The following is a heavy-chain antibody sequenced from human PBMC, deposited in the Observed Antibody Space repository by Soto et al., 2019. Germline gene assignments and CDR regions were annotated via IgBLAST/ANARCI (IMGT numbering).Heavy chain of an antibody. CDR3: ARNLRGDYDVCFDP. Sequence: GASVKVSCKASGYTFTSYGISWVRQAPGQGLEWMGWISAYNGNTNYAQKLQGRVTMTTDTSTSTAYMELRSLRSDDTAVYYCARNLRGDYDVCFDPWGQGTLVTVSS. V-gene: IGHV1-18*01. CDR1: GYTFTSYG. D-gene: IGHD4-17*01. CDR2: ISAYNGNT. J-gene: IGHJ5*02.